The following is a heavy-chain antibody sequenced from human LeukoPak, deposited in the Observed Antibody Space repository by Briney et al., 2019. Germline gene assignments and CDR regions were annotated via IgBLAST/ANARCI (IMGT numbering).Heavy chain of an antibody. CDR1: GGSISISNSNW. CDR2: IYHSGST. Sequence: SETLSLTCAVSGGSISISNSNWWSWVRQPPGKGLEWIGEIYHSGSTNYNPSLKSRVTISVDKSKNHFSLKLSSVTAADTAVYYCARRGVIRYSGYVPWGQGTLVTVSS. V-gene: IGHV4-4*02. CDR3: ARRGVIRYSGYVP. J-gene: IGHJ4*02. D-gene: IGHD5-12*01.